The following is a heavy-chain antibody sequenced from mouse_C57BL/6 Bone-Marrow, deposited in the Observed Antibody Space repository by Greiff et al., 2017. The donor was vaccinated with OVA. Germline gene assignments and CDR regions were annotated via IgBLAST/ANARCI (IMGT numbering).Heavy chain of an antibody. CDR1: GFSLTSYG. D-gene: IGHD2-1*01. J-gene: IGHJ2*01. V-gene: IGHV2-2*01. CDR3: ARNDGNYDYYFDY. Sequence: VKLMESGPGLVQPSQSLSITCTVSGFSLTSYGVHWVRQSPGKGLEWLGVIWSGGSTDYNAAFISRLSISKDNSKSQVFFKMNSLQADDTAIYYCARNDGNYDYYFDYWGQGTTLTVSS. CDR2: IWSGGST.